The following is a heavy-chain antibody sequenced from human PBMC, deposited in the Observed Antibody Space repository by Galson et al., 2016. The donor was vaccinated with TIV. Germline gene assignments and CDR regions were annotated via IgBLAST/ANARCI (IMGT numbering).Heavy chain of an antibody. J-gene: IGHJ6*02. CDR3: AKNSRPDASMDYYYYHGMDV. D-gene: IGHD5-18*01. CDR2: INWHGNSV. CDR1: GSTFDDYA. V-gene: IGHV3-9*01. Sequence: SLRLSCAASGSTFDDYAMHWVRQPPGKGLEWVSSINWHGNSVNYADSVRGRFTISRDNAKNSLYLQMNSLTPEDTALYYCAKNSRPDASMDYYYYHGMDVWGRGTTVIVSS.